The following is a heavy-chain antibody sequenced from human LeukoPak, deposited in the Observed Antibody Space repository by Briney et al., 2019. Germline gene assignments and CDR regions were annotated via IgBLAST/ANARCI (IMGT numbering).Heavy chain of an antibody. CDR2: ISSGSNYI. CDR3: ARESMGRAFAI. CDR1: AFTFSSYS. J-gene: IGHJ3*02. Sequence: GGSLRLSCAASAFTFSSYSMNWVRQAPGKGPEWVSSISSGSNYIYYAHSVKGRFTISRDNAKNSLYLQMNSLRVEDTAVYYCARESMGRAFAIWGERTIVSVSS. V-gene: IGHV3-21*01. D-gene: IGHD3-10*01.